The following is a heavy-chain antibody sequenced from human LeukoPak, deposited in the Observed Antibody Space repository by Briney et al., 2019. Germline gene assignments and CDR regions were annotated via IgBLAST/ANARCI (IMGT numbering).Heavy chain of an antibody. CDR1: GGSFSGYY. Sequence: PSETLSLTCAVYGGSFSGYYWSWIRQPPGKGLEWIGEINHSGSTNYNPSLKSRVTISVDTSKNQFSLKLSSVTAADTAVYYCARGLQWYFDLWGRGTLVTVSS. J-gene: IGHJ2*01. CDR3: ARGLQWYFDL. CDR2: INHSGST. V-gene: IGHV4-34*01.